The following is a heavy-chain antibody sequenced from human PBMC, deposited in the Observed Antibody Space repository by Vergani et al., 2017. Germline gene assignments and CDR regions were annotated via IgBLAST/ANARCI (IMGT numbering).Heavy chain of an antibody. J-gene: IGHJ5*02. CDR1: GFSFRTFS. Sequence: DVDLVESGGGFVQPGGSRRLSCAASGFSFRTFSMFWVRQPPGKGLAWVSKISPDGRTTEYADSVRGRFTISRDNANSMLYLQMSSVRADDTAVYYCARDYGSGPPQSRRLLYDIGWFDPWGQGTLVTVSS. CDR2: ISPDGRTT. D-gene: IGHD3-10*01. V-gene: IGHV3-74*03. CDR3: ARDYGSGPPQSRRLLYDIGWFDP.